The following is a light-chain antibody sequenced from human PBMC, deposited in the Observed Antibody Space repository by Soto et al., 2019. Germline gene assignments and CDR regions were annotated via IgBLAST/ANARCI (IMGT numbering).Light chain of an antibody. CDR1: QTITTW. CDR2: DAS. J-gene: IGKJ1*01. Sequence: DIRVTQSPPTLSASVGDRVTITCRASQTITTWMAWYQQKPGKAPKLLVYDASTLQSGVASRFSGSGSGTEFTLIISGLQPDDSATYYCQQYTNTNNPWMFGQGTRWIS. V-gene: IGKV1-5*01. CDR3: QQYTNTNNPWM.